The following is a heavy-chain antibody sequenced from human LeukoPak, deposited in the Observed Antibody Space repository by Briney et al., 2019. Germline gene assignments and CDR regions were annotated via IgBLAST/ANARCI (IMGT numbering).Heavy chain of an antibody. CDR3: ARSRHYVWGGYREYIDY. Sequence: SETLSLTCTVSGGSISSSSYYWGWIRQPPGKGLEWIGTIYYSGTTYYNPSLKSRVTISVDTSKDQFSLKLNSVTAADTAVYYCARSRHYVWGGYREYIDYWGQGILVTVSS. V-gene: IGHV4-39*01. CDR2: IYYSGTT. D-gene: IGHD3-16*02. J-gene: IGHJ4*02. CDR1: GGSISSSSYY.